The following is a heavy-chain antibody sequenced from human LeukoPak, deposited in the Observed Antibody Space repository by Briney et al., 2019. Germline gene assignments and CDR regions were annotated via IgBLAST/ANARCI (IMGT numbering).Heavy chain of an antibody. J-gene: IGHJ2*01. CDR3: ARHKSDIVVVPAAMDLSWYFDL. CDR1: GGSISSGGYY. CDR2: IYHSGST. V-gene: IGHV4-30-2*01. Sequence: PSETLSLTCTVSGGSISSGGYYWSWIRQPPGKGLEWIGYIYHSGSTYYNPSLKSRVTISVDRSKNQFSLKLSSVTAADTAVYYCARHKSDIVVVPAAMDLSWYFDLWGRGTLVTVSS. D-gene: IGHD2-2*01.